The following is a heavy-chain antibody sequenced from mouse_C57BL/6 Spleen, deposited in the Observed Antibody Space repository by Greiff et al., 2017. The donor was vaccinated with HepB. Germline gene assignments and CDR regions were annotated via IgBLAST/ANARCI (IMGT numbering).Heavy chain of an antibody. CDR2: IYPGSGST. Sequence: QVQLQQPGAELVKPGASVKMSCKASGYTFTSYWITWVKQRPGQGLEWIGDIYPGSGSTNYNEKFKSKATLTVDTSSSTAYMQLSSLTSEDSAVYYCARWGLRYQLGDFDYWGQGTTLTVSS. D-gene: IGHD1-1*01. CDR1: GYTFTSYW. CDR3: ARWGLRYQLGDFDY. J-gene: IGHJ2*01. V-gene: IGHV1-55*01.